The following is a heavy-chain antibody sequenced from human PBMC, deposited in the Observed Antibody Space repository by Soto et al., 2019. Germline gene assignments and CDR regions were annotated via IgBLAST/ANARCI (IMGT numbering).Heavy chain of an antibody. V-gene: IGHV3-53*01. CDR2: IYSGGST. CDR3: ARDNCSGGSCYSGAFDI. CDR1: GFTVSSNY. J-gene: IGHJ3*02. D-gene: IGHD2-15*01. Sequence: GGSLRLSCAASGFTVSSNYMSWVRQAPGKGLEWVSVIYSGGSTYYADSVKGRFTISRDNSKNTLYLQMNSLRAEDTAVYYCARDNCSGGSCYSGAFDIWGQGTMVTVSS.